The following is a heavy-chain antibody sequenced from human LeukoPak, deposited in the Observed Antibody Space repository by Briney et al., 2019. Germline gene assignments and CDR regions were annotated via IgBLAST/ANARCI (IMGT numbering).Heavy chain of an antibody. CDR2: IYYSGST. CDR1: VGSIFSYY. J-gene: IGHJ4*02. Sequence: SETLSLTCTVSVGSIFSYYWRWLRQPPGKGREWSGYIYYSGSTNYNPSLKSRVTISVDTSKNQFSLKLSPVTAADTAVYYCARSIAARYDYWGQGTLVTVSS. V-gene: IGHV4-59*01. CDR3: ARSIAARYDY. D-gene: IGHD6-6*01.